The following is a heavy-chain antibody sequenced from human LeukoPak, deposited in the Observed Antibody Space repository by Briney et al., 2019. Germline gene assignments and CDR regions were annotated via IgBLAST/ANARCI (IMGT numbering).Heavy chain of an antibody. CDR1: GGTSPSYY. V-gene: IGHV1-46*01. CDR2: INPSGGST. J-gene: IGHJ5*02. D-gene: IGHD3-10*01. CDR3: ARERRPIGSSFDP. Sequence: ASVKVSCKASGGTSPSYYMHWVRQAPGQGLEWMGIINPSGGSTSYAQKFQGRVTMTRDTSTSTVYMGLSSLRSEDTAVYYCARERRPIGSSFDPWGQGTLVIVSS.